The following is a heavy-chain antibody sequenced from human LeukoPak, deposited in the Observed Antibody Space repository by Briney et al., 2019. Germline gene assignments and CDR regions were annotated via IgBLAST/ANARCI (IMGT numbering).Heavy chain of an antibody. V-gene: IGHV3-11*01. D-gene: IGHD3-10*01. CDR3: AREMGGDYGSGTFFDL. Sequence: GGSLRLSCAASEFVFSDYYMSWVRQAPRKGLEWVSYISSGGDTKYYADSVKGRFTSSRDNAKNSLYLQMNNLRAEDTAVYYCAREMGGDYGSGTFFDLWGQGNMVTVSS. CDR1: EFVFSDYY. CDR2: ISSGGDTK. J-gene: IGHJ4*02.